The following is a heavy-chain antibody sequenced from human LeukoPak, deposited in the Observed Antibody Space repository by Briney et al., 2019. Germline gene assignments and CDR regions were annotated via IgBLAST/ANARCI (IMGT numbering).Heavy chain of an antibody. J-gene: IGHJ4*02. CDR2: INPSGGST. D-gene: IGHD1-26*01. CDR3: ARDSQERWELLL. V-gene: IGHV1-46*01. CDR1: GYTFTSYY. Sequence: GASVKVSCKASGYTFTSYYMHWVRQAPGQGLEWMGIINPSGGSTSYAQKFQGRVTMTRDASTSTVYMELSSLRSEDTAVYYCARDSQERWELLLWGQGTLVTVSS.